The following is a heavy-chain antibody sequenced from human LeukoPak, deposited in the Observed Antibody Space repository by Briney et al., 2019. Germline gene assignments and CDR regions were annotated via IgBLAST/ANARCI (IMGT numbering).Heavy chain of an antibody. CDR2: IYYSGST. CDR3: ARRRKVPAPRAGDAFDI. Sequence: SETLSLTCTVSGDSISDCYWNWIRQPPGKGLEWIGYIYYSGSTNYSPSLKSRVTISLDTSKNQFSLKLSSVTAADTAIYYCARRRKVPAPRAGDAFDIWGQGTMVTVSS. CDR1: GDSISDCY. V-gene: IGHV4-59*08. J-gene: IGHJ3*02. D-gene: IGHD2-21*02.